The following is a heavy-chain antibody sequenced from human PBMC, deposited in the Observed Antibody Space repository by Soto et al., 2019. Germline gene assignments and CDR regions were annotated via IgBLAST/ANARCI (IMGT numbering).Heavy chain of an antibody. CDR2: IKSKTDGGTT. CDR1: GFTFSNAW. D-gene: IGHD3-3*01. CDR3: TTRRKDFWSGYEDDY. J-gene: IGHJ4*02. V-gene: IGHV3-15*07. Sequence: EVQLVESGGGLVKPGGSLRLSCAASGFTFSNAWMNWVRQAPGKGLEWVGRIKSKTDGGTTDYAAPVKGRFTISRDDSKNTLYLQMNSLKTEDTDVYYCTTRRKDFWSGYEDDYWGQGTLVTVSS.